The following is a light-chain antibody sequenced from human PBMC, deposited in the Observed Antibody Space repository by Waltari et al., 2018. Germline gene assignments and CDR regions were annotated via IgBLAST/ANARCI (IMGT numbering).Light chain of an antibody. CDR2: GAS. V-gene: IGKV3-15*01. CDR3: QQYNNWPPWT. Sequence: EIVMTQSPATLSVSPGERATLSCRASQSVSSSVAWYQQKPGQSPRLLIFGASTRATGVPARFSGSGSGTQFTLTISSLQSEDFAVDYCQQYNNWPPWTFGQGTKVEIK. CDR1: QSVSSS. J-gene: IGKJ1*01.